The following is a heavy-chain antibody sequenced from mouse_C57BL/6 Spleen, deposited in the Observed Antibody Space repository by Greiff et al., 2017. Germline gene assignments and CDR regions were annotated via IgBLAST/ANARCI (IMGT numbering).Heavy chain of an antibody. Sequence: VQVVESGAELVKPGASVKLSCKASGYTFTEYTIHWVKQRSGQGLEWIGWFYPGSGSIKYNEKFKDKATLTADKSSSTVYMELSRLTSEDSAVYFCARHEGYGYDVGYAMDYWGQGTSVTVSS. CDR2: FYPGSGSI. CDR3: ARHEGYGYDVGYAMDY. CDR1: GYTFTEYT. V-gene: IGHV1-62-2*01. D-gene: IGHD2-2*01. J-gene: IGHJ4*01.